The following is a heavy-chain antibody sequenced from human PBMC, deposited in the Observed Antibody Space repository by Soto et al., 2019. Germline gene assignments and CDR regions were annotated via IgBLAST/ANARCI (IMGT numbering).Heavy chain of an antibody. V-gene: IGHV3-23*01. CDR1: GFTFSSYA. Sequence: EVQLLESGGGLVQPGGSLRLSCAASGFTFSSYAMSWVRQAPGKGLEWVSAISGSGGSTYYADSVKGRFTISRDNSKNTLYLQMNSLRAEDTAVYYCARVGGYGGNSRHFDYWGQGTLVTVSS. CDR2: ISGSGGST. CDR3: ARVGGYGGNSRHFDY. D-gene: IGHD5-12*01. J-gene: IGHJ4*02.